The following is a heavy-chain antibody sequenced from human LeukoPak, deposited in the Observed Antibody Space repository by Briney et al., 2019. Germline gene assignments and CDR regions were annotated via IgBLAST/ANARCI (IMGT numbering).Heavy chain of an antibody. CDR2: IKQDGSEK. Sequence: QPGGSLRLSCAASGFTLSSYWMSWVRQAPGKGLEWVARIKQDGSEKHYVDSVKGRFTISRDNAKNSVYLQMNTLRAEDTAVYYCARYIETPRRDLDYWGQGTLVTVSS. J-gene: IGHJ4*02. CDR1: GFTLSSYW. V-gene: IGHV3-7*01. CDR3: ARYIETPRRDLDY. D-gene: IGHD4-23*01.